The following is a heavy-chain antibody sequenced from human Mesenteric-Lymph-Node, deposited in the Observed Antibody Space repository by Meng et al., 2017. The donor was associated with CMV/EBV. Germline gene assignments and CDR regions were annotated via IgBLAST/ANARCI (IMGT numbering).Heavy chain of an antibody. D-gene: IGHD6-6*01. Sequence: SETLSLTCTVSGGSISSSSYYWGWIRQPPGKGLEWIGSIYYSGSTYYNPSLKSRVTISVDTSKNQFSLKLSSVTAADTAVYYCARLGPIGFHRVFHSSSHRPFDYWGQGTLVTVSS. V-gene: IGHV4-39*01. CDR2: IYYSGST. CDR3: ARLGPIGFHRVFHSSSHRPFDY. J-gene: IGHJ4*02. CDR1: GGSISSSSYY.